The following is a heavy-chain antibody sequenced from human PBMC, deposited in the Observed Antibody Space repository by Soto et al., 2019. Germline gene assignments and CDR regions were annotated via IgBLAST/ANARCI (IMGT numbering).Heavy chain of an antibody. CDR1: GFTFSSYG. V-gene: IGHV3-33*01. CDR3: ARDPRYSSGWYAFDY. D-gene: IGHD6-19*01. J-gene: IGHJ4*02. CDR2: IWYDGSNK. Sequence: GGSLRLTCAASGFTFSSYGMHWVRQAPGKGLEWVAVIWYDGSNKYYADSVKGRFTISRDNSKNTLYLQMNSLRAEDTAVYYCARDPRYSSGWYAFDYWGQGTLVTVSS.